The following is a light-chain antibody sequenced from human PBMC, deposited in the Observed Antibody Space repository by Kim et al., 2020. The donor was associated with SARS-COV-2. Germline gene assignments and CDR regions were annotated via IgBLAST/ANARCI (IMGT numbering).Light chain of an antibody. CDR1: RSDIGYSNY. CDR3: SSYTRSGTLYVI. Sequence: YSASRSDIGYSNYVSWYQHPPGKAPKLIIYAFSDRTSGISNRFSGSTSGNTASLTISRLQPEYEADYYCSSYTRSGTLYVIFGGGTQLTVL. J-gene: IGLJ2*01. CDR2: AFS. V-gene: IGLV2-14*03.